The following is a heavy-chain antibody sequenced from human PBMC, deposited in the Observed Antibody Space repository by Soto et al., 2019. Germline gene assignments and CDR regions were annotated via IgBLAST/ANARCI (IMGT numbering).Heavy chain of an antibody. CDR2: GYHSVSI. J-gene: IGHJ2*01. CDR1: GGSITDYY. CDR3: ARAFAGFGAYWYFDL. Sequence: LSETLSLTCTVSGGSITDYYWSWIRQPPGKALEWIGYGYHSVSIHYNPSLKTRVTISVDTSENQFSLRLSSVTAADTAVYYCARAFAGFGAYWYFDLWGRGTLVTVSS. V-gene: IGHV4-59*01. D-gene: IGHD3-16*01.